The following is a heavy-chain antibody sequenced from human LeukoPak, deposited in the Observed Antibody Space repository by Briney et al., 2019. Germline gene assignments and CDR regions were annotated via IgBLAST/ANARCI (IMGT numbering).Heavy chain of an antibody. CDR3: ARSDILTGYYDY. J-gene: IGHJ4*02. CDR2: IYYSGST. Sequence: PSETLSLTCTVSGGSISSGDYYWNWIRQPPGKGLEWIGYIYYSGSTYYNPSLKSRVTISVDTSKNQFSLKLTVTAADTAVYYCARSDILTGYYDYWGQGTLVTVSS. D-gene: IGHD3-9*01. CDR1: GGSISSGDYY. V-gene: IGHV4-30-4*01.